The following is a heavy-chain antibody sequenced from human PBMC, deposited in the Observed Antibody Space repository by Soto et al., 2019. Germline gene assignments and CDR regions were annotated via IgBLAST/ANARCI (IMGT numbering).Heavy chain of an antibody. CDR3: ARARWYDAFDV. Sequence: SETLSLTCAVSGFFISSGNYWGWIRKPPGKGLEWIGSIFHGGNTYYNPSLKGRVTISVDMSKNQFSLKLNSVTAADTAVYYCARARWYDAFDVWGQGTVVTVSS. CDR1: GFFISSGNY. J-gene: IGHJ3*01. D-gene: IGHD2-15*01. V-gene: IGHV4-38-2*01. CDR2: IFHGGNT.